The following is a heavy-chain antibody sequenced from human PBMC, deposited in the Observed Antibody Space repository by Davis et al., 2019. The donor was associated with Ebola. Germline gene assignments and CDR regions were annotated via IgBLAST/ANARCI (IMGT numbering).Heavy chain of an antibody. D-gene: IGHD6-6*01. CDR1: GYIFTSYG. V-gene: IGHV1-18*01. CDR3: ARDRAYSSSPRYNWFDP. Sequence: ASVKVSCKASGYIFTSYGISWVRQAPGQGLEWMGWISAYNGNTNYAQKLQGRVTMTTDTSTSTAYMELRSLRSDDTAVYYCARDRAYSSSPRYNWFDPWGQGTLVTVSS. J-gene: IGHJ5*02. CDR2: ISAYNGNT.